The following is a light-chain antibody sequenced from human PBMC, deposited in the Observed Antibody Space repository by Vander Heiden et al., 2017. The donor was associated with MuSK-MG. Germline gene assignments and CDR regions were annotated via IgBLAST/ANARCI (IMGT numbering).Light chain of an antibody. CDR1: QSISSY. V-gene: IGKV1-39*01. Sequence: DIQMTQSPSSLSASVGDRVTITCRASQSISSYLNWYQQKPGKAPKLLIYAASSLQSAVPSRFSGSGSATDFTLTISSLQPEDFATYYCQQSYSTPYTFGQGTKLEIK. CDR2: AAS. CDR3: QQSYSTPYT. J-gene: IGKJ2*01.